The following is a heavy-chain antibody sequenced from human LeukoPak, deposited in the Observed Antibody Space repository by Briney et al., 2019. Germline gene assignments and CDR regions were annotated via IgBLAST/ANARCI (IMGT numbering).Heavy chain of an antibody. D-gene: IGHD3-22*01. CDR2: ISGYNGNT. CDR1: GYTFTNYG. V-gene: IGHV1-18*01. CDR3: ARGLFPRTTPNYYDSSGYPGY. J-gene: IGHJ4*02. Sequence: ASVKVSCKASGYTFTNYGLSWVRQAPGHGLEWLGWISGYNGNTNFAQKFQDRVTMTTDTSTSTAYMELGSLRSDDTAVYYCARGLFPRTTPNYYDSSGYPGYWGQGTLVTVSS.